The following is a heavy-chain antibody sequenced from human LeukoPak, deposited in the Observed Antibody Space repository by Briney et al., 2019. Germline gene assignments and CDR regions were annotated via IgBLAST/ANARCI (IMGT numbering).Heavy chain of an antibody. D-gene: IGHD2-2*01. CDR2: ISGSGGST. CDR3: AKDHCSSTSCYPYGGWFDP. J-gene: IGHJ5*02. CDR1: GFTSSSYA. Sequence: GGSLRLSCAASGFTSSSYAMSWVRQAPGKGLEWVSTISGSGGSTYYADSVKGRFTISRDNSKNTLYLQMNSLRAEDTAVYYCAKDHCSSTSCYPYGGWFDPWGQGTLVTVSS. V-gene: IGHV3-23*01.